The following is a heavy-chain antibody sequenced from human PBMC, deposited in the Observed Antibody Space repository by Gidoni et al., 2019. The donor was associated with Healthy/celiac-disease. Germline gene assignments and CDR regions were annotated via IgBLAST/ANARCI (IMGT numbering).Heavy chain of an antibody. CDR2: IYYSGST. CDR1: GGSISSYY. J-gene: IGHJ6*02. D-gene: IGHD2-15*01. Sequence: QVQLQESGPGLVKPSAPLSLTCTVSGGSISSYYWSWIRQPPGKGLEWIGYIYYSGSTNYNPSLKSRVTISVDTSKNQFSLKLSSVTAADTAVYYCARDSRWYEDDYYYYGMDVWGQGTTVTVSS. V-gene: IGHV4-59*01. CDR3: ARDSRWYEDDYYYYGMDV.